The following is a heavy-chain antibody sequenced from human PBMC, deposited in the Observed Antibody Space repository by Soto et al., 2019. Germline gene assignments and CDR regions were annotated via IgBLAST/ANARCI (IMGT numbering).Heavy chain of an antibody. CDR3: ARDQGVVVTADNWFDP. J-gene: IGHJ5*02. V-gene: IGHV4-4*07. D-gene: IGHD2-21*02. Sequence: SETLSLTCTVSGGSITDYSWVWIRQPAGKGLEWIGRIFSSGSTNYNPSPKGRITMSLDTSKNQFSLKLNSATATDTAVYFCARDQGVVVTADNWFDPWGQGILVTVSS. CDR1: GGSITDYS. CDR2: IFSSGST.